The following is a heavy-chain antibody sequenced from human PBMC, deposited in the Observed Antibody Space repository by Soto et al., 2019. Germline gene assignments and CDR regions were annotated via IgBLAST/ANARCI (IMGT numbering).Heavy chain of an antibody. D-gene: IGHD3-10*01. CDR3: AKRITMVRGVMSRSDDAFDI. CDR2: IIPIFGTA. J-gene: IGHJ3*02. Sequence: SVKVSCKASGGTFSSYAISWVRQAPGQGLEWMGGIIPIFGTANYAQKFQGRVTITADESTSTAYMELSSLRSEDTAVYYCAKRITMVRGVMSRSDDAFDIWGQGTMVTVSS. V-gene: IGHV1-69*13. CDR1: GGTFSSYA.